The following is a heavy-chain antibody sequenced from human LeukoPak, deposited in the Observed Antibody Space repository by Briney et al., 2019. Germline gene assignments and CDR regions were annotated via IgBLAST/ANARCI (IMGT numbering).Heavy chain of an antibody. CDR2: IYYSGST. CDR1: GDSISSGNYY. V-gene: IGHV4-61*01. Sequence: PSETLSLTCTVSGDSISSGNYYWSWIRQPPGKGLEWIGNIYYSGSTNYNPSLKSRVTISVDTSKNQFSLKLSSVTAADTAVYYCARVVGRGYQLWLDYWGQGTLVTVSS. J-gene: IGHJ4*02. D-gene: IGHD2-2*01. CDR3: ARVVGRGYQLWLDY.